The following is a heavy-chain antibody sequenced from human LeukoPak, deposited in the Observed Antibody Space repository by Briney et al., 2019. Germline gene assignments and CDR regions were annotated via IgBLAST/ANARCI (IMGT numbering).Heavy chain of an antibody. Sequence: PSETLSLTCAVYGGSFSAYYGSWIRQPPGKGLEWIGEINHNEGTNSNPSLKSRVTISVDTSKNQFSLRLSSVTAADTAEYFCARGGGSSGYYYDYWGQGALVTVSS. J-gene: IGHJ4*02. D-gene: IGHD3-22*01. CDR2: INHNEGT. CDR3: ARGGGSSGYYYDY. V-gene: IGHV4-34*01. CDR1: GGSFSAYY.